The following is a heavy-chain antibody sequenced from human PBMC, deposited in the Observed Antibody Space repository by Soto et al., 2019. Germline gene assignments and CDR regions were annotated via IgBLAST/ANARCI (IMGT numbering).Heavy chain of an antibody. CDR1: GGAFSSYA. Sequence: ASVKVSCKASGGAFSSYAISWVRQAPGQGLEGMGGIIPIFGTANYAQKLQGRVTMTTDTSTSTAYMELRSLRSDDTAVYYCAGEGYCSGGSCSKTGYYYYYGMDVWGQGTTVTVSS. D-gene: IGHD2-15*01. V-gene: IGHV1-69*05. CDR2: IIPIFGTA. J-gene: IGHJ6*02. CDR3: AGEGYCSGGSCSKTGYYYYYGMDV.